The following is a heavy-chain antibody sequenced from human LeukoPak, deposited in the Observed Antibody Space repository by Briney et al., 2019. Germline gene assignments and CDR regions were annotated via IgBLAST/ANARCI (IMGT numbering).Heavy chain of an antibody. Sequence: ASVKVSFKASGYTFTSYGISWVRQAPGQGLEWMGWISSYNGNTNYAQKLQGRATMTTDTSTSTAYMELRSLRSDDTAVYYCARGSFPSDDILTGPFDNWGQGTLVTVSS. CDR1: GYTFTSYG. CDR3: ARGSFPSDDILTGPFDN. V-gene: IGHV1-18*01. CDR2: ISSYNGNT. D-gene: IGHD3-9*01. J-gene: IGHJ4*02.